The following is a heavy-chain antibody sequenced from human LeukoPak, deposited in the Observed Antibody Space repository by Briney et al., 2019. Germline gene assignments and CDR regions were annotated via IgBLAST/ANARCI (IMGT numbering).Heavy chain of an antibody. D-gene: IGHD2-15*01. Sequence: VASVKVSCKASGYTFTSYDINWVRQATGQGLEWMGWMNPNSGNTGYAQKFQGRVTMTRNTSISTAYMELSSLRSEDTAVYYCARSHSGYCGGGSCYYYYYDMDVWGQGTTVTVSS. CDR3: ARSHSGYCGGGSCYYYYYDMDV. V-gene: IGHV1-8*01. CDR2: MNPNSGNT. CDR1: GYTFTSYD. J-gene: IGHJ6*02.